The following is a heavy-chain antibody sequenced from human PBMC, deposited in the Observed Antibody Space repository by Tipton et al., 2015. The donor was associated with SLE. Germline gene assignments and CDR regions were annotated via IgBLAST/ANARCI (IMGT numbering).Heavy chain of an antibody. V-gene: IGHV4-61*02. D-gene: IGHD1-1*01. CDR1: GVSIGSASYY. J-gene: IGHJ5*01. CDR3: ATGHFDF. Sequence: LRLSCTVSGVSIGSASYYWNWIRQPAGKGLEWIGRAYTTGSPYYNPSLESRVAISMDTSKNQFSLKLAAVTAADTAVYYCATGHFDFWGQGRLVTVSS. CDR2: AYTTGSP.